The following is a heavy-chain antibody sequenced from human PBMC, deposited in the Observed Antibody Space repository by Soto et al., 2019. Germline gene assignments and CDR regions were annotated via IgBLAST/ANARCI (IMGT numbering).Heavy chain of an antibody. CDR3: ARDLSWGSSWHYYMDV. D-gene: IGHD2-15*01. V-gene: IGHV3-48*01. Sequence: EVQLVESGGGLVQPGGSLRLSCATSGFILIDCAMNWVRQAPGKGLEWVSYISSSSSVIDYADSVKGRFTVSRDNARNSLYLEMNRLRAEDTAVYYCARDLSWGSSWHYYMDVWGKGTTVTVSS. CDR1: GFILIDCA. J-gene: IGHJ6*03. CDR2: ISSSSSVI.